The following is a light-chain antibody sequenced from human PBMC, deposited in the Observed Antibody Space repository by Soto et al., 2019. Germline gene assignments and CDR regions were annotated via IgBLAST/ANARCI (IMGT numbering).Light chain of an antibody. Sequence: QSVLTQPPSVSGAPGQRVTISCTGRSSNIGTGYDVHWYQQLPGTAPKLLIYGNSNRPSGVPDRCSGSKSGTSASLAITGLQAEDEADYYCQSYDSNLSVVFGGGTKLTVL. CDR2: GNS. CDR3: QSYDSNLSVV. CDR1: SSNIGTGYD. J-gene: IGLJ2*01. V-gene: IGLV1-40*01.